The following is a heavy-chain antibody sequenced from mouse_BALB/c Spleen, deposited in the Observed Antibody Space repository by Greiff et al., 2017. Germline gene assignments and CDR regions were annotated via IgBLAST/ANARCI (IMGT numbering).Heavy chain of an antibody. CDR3: ARLNYGSSYVYYAMDY. J-gene: IGHJ4*01. CDR2: INPSTGYT. V-gene: IGHV1-7*01. D-gene: IGHD1-1*01. Sequence: QVQLQQSGAELAKPGASVKMSCKASGYTFTSYWMHWVKQRPGQGLEWIGYINPSTGYTEYNQKFKDKATLTADKSSSTAYMQLSSLTSEDSAVYYCARLNYGSSYVYYAMDYWGQGTSVTVSS. CDR1: GYTFTSYW.